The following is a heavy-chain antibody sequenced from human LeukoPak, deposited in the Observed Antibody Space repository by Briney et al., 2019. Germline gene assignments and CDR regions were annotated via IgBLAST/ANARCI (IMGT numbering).Heavy chain of an antibody. CDR2: ISGSGSST. CDR1: GFTFSSYA. Sequence: PGGSLGLFCEASGFTFSSYAMSWVRQAPGKGLEWVSGISGSGSSTYYADSVKGRFTISRDNSKNTLYLQMNSLRAEDTALYYCAKGRCSTTGCSRCYFDYWGQGNLDTVSS. V-gene: IGHV3-23*01. D-gene: IGHD2-2*01. J-gene: IGHJ4*02. CDR3: AKGRCSTTGCSRCYFDY.